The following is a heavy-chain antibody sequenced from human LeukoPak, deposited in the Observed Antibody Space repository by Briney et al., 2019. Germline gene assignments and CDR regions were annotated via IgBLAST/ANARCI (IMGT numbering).Heavy chain of an antibody. J-gene: IGHJ3*02. D-gene: IGHD3-22*01. CDR1: GGSIRSGDYY. CDR2: ISYSGIT. V-gene: IGHV4-30-4*01. CDR3: ARDRVDSSGYSDAFDI. Sequence: PSETLSLTCTVSGGSIRSGDYYWRWIRQPRGKGVEWIGYISYSGITYYTPSLKTRVTISVDTSKKQFSLKLSSVTAADTAVYYCARDRVDSSGYSDAFDIWGQGTMVTVSS.